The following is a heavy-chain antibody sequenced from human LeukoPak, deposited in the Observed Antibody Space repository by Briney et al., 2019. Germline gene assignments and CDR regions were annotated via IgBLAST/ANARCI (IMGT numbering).Heavy chain of an antibody. D-gene: IGHD2-15*01. J-gene: IGHJ5*02. V-gene: IGHV4-59*08. CDR1: SGSISSYY. CDR3: ARRGIGYCSGGSCTRLDNNWFDP. Sequence: SETLSLTCTVSSGSISSYYWSWIRQPPGKGLEWIGYIYYSGSTNYNPSLKSRVTISVDTSKNQFSLKLSSVTAADTAVYYCARRGIGYCSGGSCTRLDNNWFDPWGQGTLVTVSS. CDR2: IYYSGST.